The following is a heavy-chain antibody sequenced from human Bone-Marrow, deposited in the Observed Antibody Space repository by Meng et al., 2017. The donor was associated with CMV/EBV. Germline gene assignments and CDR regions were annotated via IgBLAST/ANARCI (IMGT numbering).Heavy chain of an antibody. CDR3: AIDPKLAY. CDR2: ISYDGSNK. J-gene: IGHJ4*02. CDR1: GFTFSSYA. V-gene: IGHV3-30-3*01. Sequence: GESLKISCAASGFTFSSYAMHWVRQAPGKGLEWVAVISYDGSNKYYADSVKGRFTISRDDSRNTLFLQMNSLTAEDTAVYYCAIDPKLAYWGQGTLVTVSS.